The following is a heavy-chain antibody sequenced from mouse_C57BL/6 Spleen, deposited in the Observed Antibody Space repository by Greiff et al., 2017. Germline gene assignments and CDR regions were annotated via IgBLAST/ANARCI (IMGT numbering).Heavy chain of an antibody. CDR2: IGPNSGGT. V-gene: IGHV1-72*01. J-gene: IGHJ2*01. CDR1: GYTFTSYW. D-gene: IGHD2-12*01. CDR3: ARSDTTFWAPDY. Sequence: QVQLQQPGAELVKPGASVKLSCTASGYTFTSYWMPWVKQRPGRGLEWIGRIGPNSGGTKYNEKFKSKATLTVDKSSITAYLQRSSLTSEDSAVYYCARSDTTFWAPDYWGQGTTVTVSS.